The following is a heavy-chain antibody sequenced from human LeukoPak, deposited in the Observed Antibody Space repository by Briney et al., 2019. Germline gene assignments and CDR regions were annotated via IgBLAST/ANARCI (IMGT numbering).Heavy chain of an antibody. CDR1: GFTVSSNY. CDR3: ARGRAQYIYCSSTNCYAPDY. Sequence: GGSLRLSCAASGFTVSSNYMSWVRQAPGKGLEWVSSISPSSTYIYYADSVKGRFTISRDNAKNSLYLQMNSLRDEDTAVYYCARGRAQYIYCSSTNCYAPDYWGQGTLVTVSS. D-gene: IGHD2-2*01. CDR2: ISPSSTYI. J-gene: IGHJ4*02. V-gene: IGHV3-21*01.